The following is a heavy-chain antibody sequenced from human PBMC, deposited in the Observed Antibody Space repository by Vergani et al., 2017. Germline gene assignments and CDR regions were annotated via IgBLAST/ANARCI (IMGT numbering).Heavy chain of an antibody. Sequence: QVQLQESGPGLVKPSETLSLTCTVSGGSISSYYWSWIRQPPGKGLEWIGYIYYSGSTNYNPSLKSRVTISVDTSKNQFSLKLSSVTAADTAVYYCAREAGNFDYWGQGTLVTVSS. D-gene: IGHD6-19*01. CDR2: IYYSGST. V-gene: IGHV4-59*12. CDR3: AREAGNFDY. CDR1: GGSISSYY. J-gene: IGHJ4*02.